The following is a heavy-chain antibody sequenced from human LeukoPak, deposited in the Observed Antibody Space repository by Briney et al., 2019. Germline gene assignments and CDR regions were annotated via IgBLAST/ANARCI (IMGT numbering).Heavy chain of an antibody. CDR2: IDKSGST. Sequence: SETLSLTCTVSGASITNYYWSWIRQPPGKELEWIGYIDKSGSTNYNPSLKSRVTISVDTSTNQFSLRLSSVTAADTAVYYCAADKNNRSWYYYWGQGILVTVSS. V-gene: IGHV4-59*08. CDR3: AADKNNRSWYYY. CDR1: GASITNYY. J-gene: IGHJ4*02. D-gene: IGHD6-13*01.